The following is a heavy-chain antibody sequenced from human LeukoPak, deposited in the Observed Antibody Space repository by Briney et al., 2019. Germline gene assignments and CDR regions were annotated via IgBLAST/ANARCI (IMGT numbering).Heavy chain of an antibody. D-gene: IGHD6-19*01. CDR3: AKLTQGAQYSSGSLTQYYYYYYMDV. Sequence: GGSLRLSCAASGFTFSGYGMHWVRQAPGKGLEWVAFIRYDGSNKYYADSVKGRFTISRDNSKNTLYLQMNSLRAEDTAVYYCAKLTQGAQYSSGSLTQYYYYYYMDVWGKGTTVTISS. J-gene: IGHJ6*03. CDR2: IRYDGSNK. V-gene: IGHV3-30*02. CDR1: GFTFSGYG.